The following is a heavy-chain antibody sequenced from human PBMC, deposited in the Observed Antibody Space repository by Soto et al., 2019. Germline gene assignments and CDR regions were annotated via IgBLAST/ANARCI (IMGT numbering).Heavy chain of an antibody. Sequence: QVQLVQSGAEVKKPGSSVKVSCKASGGTFSSYAISWVRQAPGQGLEWMGGIIPIFGTANYAQKFQGRATITADESTSTAYMELSSLRSEDTAVYYCAIYTGVVPAAIPYYYGMDVWGQGTTVTVSS. V-gene: IGHV1-69*01. D-gene: IGHD2-2*01. J-gene: IGHJ6*02. CDR2: IIPIFGTA. CDR3: AIYTGVVPAAIPYYYGMDV. CDR1: GGTFSSYA.